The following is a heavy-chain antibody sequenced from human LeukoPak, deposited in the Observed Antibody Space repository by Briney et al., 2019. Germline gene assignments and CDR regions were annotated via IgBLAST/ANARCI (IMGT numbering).Heavy chain of an antibody. CDR1: GFTFSNYA. J-gene: IGHJ4*02. CDR3: ARHPLKD. Sequence: GASLRLSCAASGFTFSNYAMSWVRQAPGKGLVWVSRSDGTNITYADSVKGRFTISRDNAKKTLYLQMNGLRADDTAVYYCARHPLKDWGQGTLVTVSS. CDR2: SDGTNI. V-gene: IGHV3-74*01.